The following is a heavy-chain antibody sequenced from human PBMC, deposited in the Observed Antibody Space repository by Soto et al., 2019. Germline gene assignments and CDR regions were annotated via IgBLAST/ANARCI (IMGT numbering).Heavy chain of an antibody. D-gene: IGHD3-22*01. CDR2: MNPNSGNT. J-gene: IGHJ3*02. CDR1: GYTFTSYD. CDR3: ARTCYDSSGPHDAFDI. V-gene: IGHV1-8*01. Sequence: ASVKVSCKASGYTFTSYDINWVRQATGQGLEWMGWMNPNSGNTGYAQKFQGRVTMTRNTSISTAYMELSSLRSEDTAVYYCARTCYDSSGPHDAFDIWGQGTMVIVSS.